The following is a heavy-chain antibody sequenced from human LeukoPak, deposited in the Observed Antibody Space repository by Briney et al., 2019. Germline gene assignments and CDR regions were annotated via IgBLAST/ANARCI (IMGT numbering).Heavy chain of an antibody. D-gene: IGHD2-8*01. CDR2: IYYTGST. V-gene: IGHV4-39*01. CDR3: ARHRGRNGGYSFDD. J-gene: IGHJ4*02. Sequence: PSETLSLTCSVSGASISTTNYYWGWIRQPPGKGLEWSGSIYYTGSTYNSPSLKGRVTVSVDTSKNHFSLRLNSVTAADTAVYYCARHRGRNGGYSFDDWGQGTLVTVSS. CDR1: GASISTTNYY.